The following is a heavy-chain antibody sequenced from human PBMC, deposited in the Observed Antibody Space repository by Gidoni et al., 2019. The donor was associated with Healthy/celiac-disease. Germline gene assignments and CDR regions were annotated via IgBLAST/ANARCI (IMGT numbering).Heavy chain of an antibody. CDR3: AKDGVADIVVIGY. J-gene: IGHJ4*02. D-gene: IGHD2-15*01. CDR1: GVTFSSYA. CDR2: ISGSGGST. V-gene: IGHV3-23*01. Sequence: EVQLLESGGGLVQPGGSLRLSGAAAGVTFSSYAMSWGRQAPGKGLEVVSAISGSGGSTYYADSVKGRFTISRDNSKNTLYLQMNSLRAEDTAVYYCAKDGVADIVVIGYWGQGTLVTVSS.